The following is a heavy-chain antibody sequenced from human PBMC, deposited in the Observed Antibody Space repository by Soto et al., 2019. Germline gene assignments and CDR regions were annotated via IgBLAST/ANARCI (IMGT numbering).Heavy chain of an antibody. D-gene: IGHD4-17*01. CDR2: INPNSGGT. J-gene: IGHJ6*02. CDR3: ARDRYGDYHYGMDV. CDR1: GYTFTGYY. Sequence: ASVKVSCKASGYTFTGYYMHWVRQAPGQGLEWMGWINPNSGGTNYAQKFQGWVTMTRDTSISTAYMELSRLRSDDTAVYYCARDRYGDYHYGMDVWGQGTTVTVSS. V-gene: IGHV1-2*04.